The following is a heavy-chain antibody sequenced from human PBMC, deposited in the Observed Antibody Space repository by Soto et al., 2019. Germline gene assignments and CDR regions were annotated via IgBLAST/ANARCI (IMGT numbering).Heavy chain of an antibody. V-gene: IGHV4-59*01. CDR3: ARDGDCTNGVCSSPYNWFDP. Sequence: SETLSLTCTVSGGSISSYYWSWIRQPPGKGLEWIGYIYYSGSTNYNPSLKSRVTISVDTSKNQFSLELSSVTAADTAVYYCARDGDCTNGVCSSPYNWFDPWGQGTLVTVSS. CDR1: GGSISSYY. CDR2: IYYSGST. J-gene: IGHJ5*02. D-gene: IGHD2-8*01.